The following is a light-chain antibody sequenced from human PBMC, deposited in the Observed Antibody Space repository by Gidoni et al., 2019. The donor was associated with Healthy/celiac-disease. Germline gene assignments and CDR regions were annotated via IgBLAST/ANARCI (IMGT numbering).Light chain of an antibody. V-gene: IGKV4-1*01. CDR1: QSVLYSSNNTNY. CDR3: QQYYSTPRT. J-gene: IGKJ2*01. CDR2: WAS. Sequence: DIVMTQSPDSLAVSLGERATINCKSSQSVLYSSNNTNYLAWYQQKPGQPPKLLIYWASTRESGVPDRFSGSGSGTDFTLTIRSLQAEDVAVYYCQQYYSTPRTFGQGTKLEIK.